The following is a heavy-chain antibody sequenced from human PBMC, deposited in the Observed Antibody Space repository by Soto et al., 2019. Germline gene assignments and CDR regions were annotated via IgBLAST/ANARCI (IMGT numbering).Heavy chain of an antibody. CDR2: INAGNGDT. D-gene: IGHD3-22*01. V-gene: IGHV1-3*01. J-gene: IGHJ4*02. CDR1: GYTFTIYP. CDR3: ARDWTHYDSSGPGDY. Sequence: ASVKVSCKGSGYTFTIYPIHWVRQAPGQGLGWMGWINAGNGDTKYSQKFQGRVTITRDTSASTAYMELSSLRSEDTAVYYCARDWTHYDSSGPGDYRGQGTLVTVSS.